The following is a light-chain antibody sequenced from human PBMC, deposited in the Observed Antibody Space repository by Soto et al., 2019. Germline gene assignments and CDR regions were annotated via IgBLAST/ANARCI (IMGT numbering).Light chain of an antibody. J-gene: IGLJ7*01. V-gene: IGLV1-40*01. CDR2: GND. CDR1: SSNIGAGYD. CDR3: QSCDPSRRDSAV. Sequence: QSVLPQPPSGSGAPGQRVTISCTGSSSNIGAGYDVHWYQHLPGTAPRLRIDGNDRRPSGVPDRFSGSKYGTSASLAITVLQPEDDEDYYCQSCDPSRRDSAVFGGGTQLTVL.